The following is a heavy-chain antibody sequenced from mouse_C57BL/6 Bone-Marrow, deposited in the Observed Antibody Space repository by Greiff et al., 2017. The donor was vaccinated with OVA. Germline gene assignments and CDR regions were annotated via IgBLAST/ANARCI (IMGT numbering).Heavy chain of an antibody. Sequence: ESGPALVKPSQTVSLTCTVTGYSITNGNHWWNWIRQVSGSKLEWIGYISSSGSTDSNPSLKSRISITSDTSKNQLFLQLNSVTTEDKATEYCARRSSYYGSSAYLDYWGQGTTLTVSS. CDR2: ISSSGST. V-gene: IGHV3-4*01. J-gene: IGHJ2*01. CDR1: GYSITNGNHW. D-gene: IGHD1-1*01. CDR3: ARRSSYYGSSAYLDY.